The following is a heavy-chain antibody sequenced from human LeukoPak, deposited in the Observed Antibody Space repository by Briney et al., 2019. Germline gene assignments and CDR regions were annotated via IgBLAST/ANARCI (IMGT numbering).Heavy chain of an antibody. D-gene: IGHD3-10*01. J-gene: IGHJ6*03. Sequence: PSETLSLTCTVSGGSISRSRYYWGWIRQPPGKGLEWIGSIYYGGSTYYSPSLKSRVTISVDTSKNQFSLKLTSVTAADTAVYYCARVHYGSGSLYCYYYYMDVWGKGTTVTISS. V-gene: IGHV4-39*01. CDR2: IYYGGST. CDR1: GGSISRSRYY. CDR3: ARVHYGSGSLYCYYYYMDV.